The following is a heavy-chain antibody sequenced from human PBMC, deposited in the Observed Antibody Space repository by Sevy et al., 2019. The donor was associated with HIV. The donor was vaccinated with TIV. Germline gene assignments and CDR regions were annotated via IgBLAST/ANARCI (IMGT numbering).Heavy chain of an antibody. V-gene: IGHV3-21*04. Sequence: GGSLRLSCAASGFTFSNYFINWVRQAPGKGLEWVSSISSGSSYIFYADSVKGRFTISRDNAKNSLYLHMNSLRAEGTGVYYWAGGDYYGSLYYFDYWGPGTLVTVSS. CDR1: GFTFSNYF. D-gene: IGHD3-10*01. CDR3: AGGDYYGSLYYFDY. J-gene: IGHJ4*02. CDR2: ISSGSSYI.